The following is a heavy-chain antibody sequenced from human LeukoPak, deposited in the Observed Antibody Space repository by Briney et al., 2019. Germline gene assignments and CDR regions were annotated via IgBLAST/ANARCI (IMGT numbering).Heavy chain of an antibody. CDR1: GFTVSSNY. CDR3: ARGPGDYDSSGYYYSRYYYYGMDV. D-gene: IGHD3-22*01. J-gene: IGHJ6*02. V-gene: IGHV3-53*01. Sequence: GGSLRLSCAASGFTVSSNYMSWVRQAPGKGLEWVSVIYSGGSTYYADSVKGRFTISRDNSKNTLYLQMNSLRAEDTAVYYCARGPGDYDSSGYYYSRYYYYGMDVWGQGTTVTVSS. CDR2: IYSGGST.